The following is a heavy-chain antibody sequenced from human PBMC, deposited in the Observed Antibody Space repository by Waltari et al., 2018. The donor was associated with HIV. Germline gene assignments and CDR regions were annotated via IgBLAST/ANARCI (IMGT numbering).Heavy chain of an antibody. Sequence: QLQLQESGPGLVKPSETLSLTCTVSGGSITLSSYYWGWIRQPPGKGLQGIGSIYHTGPTDYKTSLKSLLTIFLDTAKNQFSLNRTAVAAADTAVYYCAGSRGAGNSWYEVNNWFESWGQGTLVTVSS. CDR3: AGSRGAGNSWYEVNNWFES. D-gene: IGHD6-13*01. CDR2: IYHTGPT. CDR1: GGSITLSSYY. V-gene: IGHV4-39*01. J-gene: IGHJ5*01.